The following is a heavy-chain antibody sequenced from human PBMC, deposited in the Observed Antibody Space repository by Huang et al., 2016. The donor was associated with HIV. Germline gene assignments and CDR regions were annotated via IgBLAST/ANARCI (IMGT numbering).Heavy chain of an antibody. Sequence: EVQLLESGGDLVQPGGSLRLSCAASGFTFSIYAMTWVRQAPGKGREGVSTISGGDVNTYYADSVKGRFTISRDNSKNTLYLQIHSLGAEDTAIYYCAKGRTTVAKAFDYWGQGTLVTVSS. D-gene: IGHD4-17*01. CDR2: ISGGDVNT. V-gene: IGHV3-23*01. CDR3: AKGRTTVAKAFDY. CDR1: GFTFSIYA. J-gene: IGHJ4*02.